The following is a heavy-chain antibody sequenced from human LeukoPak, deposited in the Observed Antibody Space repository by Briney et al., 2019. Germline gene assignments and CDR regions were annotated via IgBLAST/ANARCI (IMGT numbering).Heavy chain of an antibody. CDR1: GGSISSYY. CDR2: IYDIGST. D-gene: IGHD3-3*01. J-gene: IGHJ4*02. Sequence: PSETLSLTCTVSGGSISSYYWSWIRQPPGKGLEWIGNIYDIGSTNYNPSLKSRVTISVDTSKNQFSLKLSSVTAADTAVYYCARGFRFARHTFDYWGQGTLVTVSS. V-gene: IGHV4-59*12. CDR3: ARGFRFARHTFDY.